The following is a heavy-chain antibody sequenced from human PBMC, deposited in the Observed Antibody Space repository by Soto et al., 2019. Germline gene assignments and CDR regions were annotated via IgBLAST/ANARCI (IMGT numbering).Heavy chain of an antibody. V-gene: IGHV3-33*01. D-gene: IGHD1-26*01. Sequence: QVQLVESGGGVVQPGRSLRLSCAASGFTFSSYGMHWVRQAPGKGLEWGAVIWYDGSNKYYAESVKVRFTISRDNSKNTLYLQMNSLRAEDTAVYYCARDLLHYYGMDVWGQGTTVTVSS. CDR2: IWYDGSNK. CDR1: GFTFSSYG. J-gene: IGHJ6*02. CDR3: ARDLLHYYGMDV.